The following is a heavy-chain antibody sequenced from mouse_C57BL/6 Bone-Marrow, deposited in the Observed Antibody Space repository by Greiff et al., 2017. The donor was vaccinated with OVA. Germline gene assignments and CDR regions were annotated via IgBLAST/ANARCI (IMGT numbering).Heavy chain of an antibody. V-gene: IGHV1-52*01. CDR1: GYTFTSYW. CDR3: ARWGTTVVATEYFDV. J-gene: IGHJ1*03. CDR2: IDPSDSET. D-gene: IGHD1-1*01. Sequence: QVHVKQPGAELVRPGSSVKLSCKASGYTFTSYWMHWVKQRPIQGLEWIGNIDPSDSETHYNQKFKDKATLTVDKSSSTAYMQLSSLTSEDSAVYYCARWGTTVVATEYFDVWGTGTTVTVSS.